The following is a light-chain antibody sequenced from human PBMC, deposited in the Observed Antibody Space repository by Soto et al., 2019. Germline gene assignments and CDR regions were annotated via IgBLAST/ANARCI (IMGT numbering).Light chain of an antibody. J-gene: IGLJ1*01. Sequence: QSVLTQPASVSGSPGQSITISCTGTSSDVGGYNYVSWYQHHPGKAPKLMIYDVSNRPSGVSNRFSGSKSGNTASLTISGLQPEDEADYYCSSYTTNTTPQLVFGTGTKVTVL. CDR2: DVS. CDR1: SSDVGGYNY. CDR3: SSYTTNTTPQLV. V-gene: IGLV2-14*03.